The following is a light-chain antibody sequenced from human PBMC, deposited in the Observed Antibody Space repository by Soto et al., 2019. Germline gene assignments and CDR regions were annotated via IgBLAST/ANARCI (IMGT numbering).Light chain of an antibody. V-gene: IGLV1-51*02. CDR2: ENN. CDR3: GKWDSSLSAGV. CDR1: SSNIGNNY. Sequence: QSALTQPPSVSAAPGQKVTISCSGSSSNIGNNYVSWFQQLPGTAPTLLIYENNKRPSGIPDRFSGSTSGTSATLGITGLQAGDEADYYCGKWDSSLSAGVFGGGTKLTVL. J-gene: IGLJ2*01.